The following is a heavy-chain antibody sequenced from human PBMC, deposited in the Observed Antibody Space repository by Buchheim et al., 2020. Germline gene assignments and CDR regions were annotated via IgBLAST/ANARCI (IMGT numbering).Heavy chain of an antibody. J-gene: IGHJ6*03. D-gene: IGHD3-3*01. V-gene: IGHV3-23*01. Sequence: EVQLLESGGGLVQPGGSLRLSCAASGFTFSSYAMSWVRQAPGKGLEWVSAISGSGGSTYYADSVKGRFTISRDNSKNTLYLQMNRLGAEDTAVYYCAKSDLEWLSGYYYYRDVWGKGTT. CDR1: GFTFSSYA. CDR3: AKSDLEWLSGYYYYRDV. CDR2: ISGSGGST.